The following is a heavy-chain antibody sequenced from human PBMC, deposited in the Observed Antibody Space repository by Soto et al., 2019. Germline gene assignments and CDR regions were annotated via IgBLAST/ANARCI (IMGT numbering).Heavy chain of an antibody. D-gene: IGHD2-2*01. V-gene: IGHV3-66*01. CDR3: ARGRGSTGYLGREHYFDY. J-gene: IGHJ4*02. Sequence: EVQVVESGGGLVQPGGSLRLSCAASGFSVTNNYMNWVRQAPGKGLEWVSIIDIGGNTYYADSVKDRFTISRDNSRNTVYLHRDSLRAEDTAVYYCARGRGSTGYLGREHYFDYWGQGTLVTVSP. CDR1: GFSVTNNY. CDR2: IDIGGNT.